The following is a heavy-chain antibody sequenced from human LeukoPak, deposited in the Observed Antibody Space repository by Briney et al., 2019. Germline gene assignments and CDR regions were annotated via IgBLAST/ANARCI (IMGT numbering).Heavy chain of an antibody. CDR1: GFTFSSYP. CDR2: IANDGKDK. CDR3: ARDHQIAAAVYYFDF. V-gene: IGHV3-30*15. D-gene: IGHD6-13*01. J-gene: IGHJ4*02. Sequence: QTGGSLRLSCAASGFTFSSYPMHWVRQAPGKGLEWVAVIANDGKDKHYADSAKGRFTISRDNSKNTLYLQMSSLRTEDTAVYYCARDHQIAAAVYYFDFWGQGTLVTVSS.